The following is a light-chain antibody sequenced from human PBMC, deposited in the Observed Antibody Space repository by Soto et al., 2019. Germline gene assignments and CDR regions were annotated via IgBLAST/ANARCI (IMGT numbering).Light chain of an antibody. J-gene: IGKJ1*01. Sequence: EYVMTLYPATLSLSPRERATLSCMASQSVSSNLAWYQQKPGQAPRLLIYDASNRATGIPARFSGSGSGTDFTLTISGLEPEDFAVYYCQQRSNWPRTFGQGTKVDIK. CDR3: QQRSNWPRT. V-gene: IGKV3-11*01. CDR1: QSVSSN. CDR2: DAS.